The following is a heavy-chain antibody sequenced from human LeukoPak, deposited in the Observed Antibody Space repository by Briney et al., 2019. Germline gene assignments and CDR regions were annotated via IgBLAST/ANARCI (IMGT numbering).Heavy chain of an antibody. CDR3: AKGDCSSTSCHYYYYGMDV. CDR1: GFTFSSYS. CDR2: ISGSGGST. J-gene: IGHJ6*02. Sequence: GGSLRLSCAASGFTFSSYSMNWVRQAPGKGLEWVSAISGSGGSTYYADSVKGRFTISRDNSKNTLYLQMNSLRAEDTAVYYCAKGDCSSTSCHYYYYGMDVWGQGTTVTVSS. D-gene: IGHD2-2*01. V-gene: IGHV3-23*01.